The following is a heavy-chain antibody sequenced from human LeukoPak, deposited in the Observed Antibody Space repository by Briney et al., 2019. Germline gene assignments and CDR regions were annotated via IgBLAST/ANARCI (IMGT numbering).Heavy chain of an antibody. Sequence: PSETLSLTCTVSGGSISSGDYYWGWLRQPRGKGLEWIGYIYYSGSTYYNPSLKSRVTISVDTSKNQFSLKLSSVTAADTAVYYCARDRYYGMDVWGQGTTVTVSS. CDR1: GGSISSGDYY. J-gene: IGHJ6*02. CDR3: ARDRYYGMDV. CDR2: IYYSGST. V-gene: IGHV4-30-4*01.